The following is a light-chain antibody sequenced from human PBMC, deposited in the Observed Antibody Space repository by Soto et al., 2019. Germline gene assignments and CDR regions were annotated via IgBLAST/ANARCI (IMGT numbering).Light chain of an antibody. CDR3: QQRTNWLFT. J-gene: IGKJ3*01. V-gene: IGKV3-11*01. CDR1: QSVSNK. CDR2: ATS. Sequence: EIVMTHPPVTLSVSPCERATLAFRASQSVSNKLAWYQQKPGQAPRLLMYATSNRATGIPGRFSGSGSGTDFTLTISSLEPEDFAVYYCQQRTNWLFTFGPGTKVDIK.